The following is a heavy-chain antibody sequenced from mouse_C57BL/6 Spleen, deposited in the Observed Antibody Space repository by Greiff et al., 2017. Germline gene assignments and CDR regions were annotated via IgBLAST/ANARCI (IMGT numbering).Heavy chain of an antibody. V-gene: IGHV1-82*01. J-gene: IGHJ4*01. Sequence: VQLVESGPELVKPGASVKISCKASGYAFSSSWMNWVKQRPGKGLEWIGRIYPGDGDTNYNGKFKGKATLTADKSSSTAYMQLSSLTSEDSAVYFCALTGRDYAMDYWGQGTSVTVSS. CDR3: ALTGRDYAMDY. D-gene: IGHD4-1*01. CDR2: IYPGDGDT. CDR1: GYAFSSSW.